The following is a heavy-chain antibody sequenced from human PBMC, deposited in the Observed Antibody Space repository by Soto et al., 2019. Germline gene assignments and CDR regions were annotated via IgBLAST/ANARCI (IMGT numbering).Heavy chain of an antibody. CDR2: ISYDGSNK. Sequence: ESGGGVVQPGRSLRLSCAASGFTFSSYGMHWVRQAPGKGLEWVAVISYDGSNKYYADSVKGRFTISRDNSKNTLYLQMNSLRAEDTAVYYCAKEEYDFWSGSHYYYYGMDVWGQGTTVTVSS. CDR1: GFTFSSYG. V-gene: IGHV3-30*18. D-gene: IGHD3-3*01. CDR3: AKEEYDFWSGSHYYYYGMDV. J-gene: IGHJ6*02.